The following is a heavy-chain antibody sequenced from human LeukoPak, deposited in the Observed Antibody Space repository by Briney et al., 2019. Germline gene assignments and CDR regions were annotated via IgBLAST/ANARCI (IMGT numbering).Heavy chain of an antibody. D-gene: IGHD3-3*01. CDR2: ISSSSSYI. J-gene: IGHJ6*03. CDR3: AAGGGWDPSFGVVTHIDA. V-gene: IGHV3-21*01. CDR1: GFTFSSYS. Sequence: PGGSLRLSCAASGFTFSSYSMNWVRQAPGKGLEWVSSISSSSSYIYYADSVKGRFTTSRDNVKNTLYLQMNSLRVEDTAVYYCAAGGGWDPSFGVVTHIDAWGKGTTVVVS.